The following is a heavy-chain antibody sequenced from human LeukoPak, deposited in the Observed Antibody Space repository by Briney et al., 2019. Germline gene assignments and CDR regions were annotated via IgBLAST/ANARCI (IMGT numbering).Heavy chain of an antibody. CDR1: GFTFSSYE. J-gene: IGHJ6*02. Sequence: PGGSLRLSCAASGFTFSSYEMNWVRQAPGKGLEWVSYISSSGSTIYCADSVKGRFTISRDNAKNSLYLQMHSLRTEDTAVYYCARGIAISAGIGAYYYYGMDVWGQGTTVTVSS. CDR3: ARGIAISAGIGAYYYYGMDV. CDR2: ISSSGSTI. V-gene: IGHV3-48*03. D-gene: IGHD2-21*01.